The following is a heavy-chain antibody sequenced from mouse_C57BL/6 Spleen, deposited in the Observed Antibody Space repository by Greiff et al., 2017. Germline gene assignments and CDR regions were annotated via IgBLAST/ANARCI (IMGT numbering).Heavy chain of an antibody. J-gene: IGHJ3*01. CDR3: ANYDYDEAWFAY. D-gene: IGHD2-4*01. V-gene: IGHV1-64*01. CDR1: GYTFTSYW. CDR2: IHPNSGST. Sequence: VQLQQSGAELVKPGASVKLSCKASGYTFTSYWMHWVKQRPGQGLEWIGMIHPNSGSTNYNEKFKSKATLTVDKSSSTAYMQLSSLTSEDSAVYYCANYDYDEAWFAYWGQGTLVTVSA.